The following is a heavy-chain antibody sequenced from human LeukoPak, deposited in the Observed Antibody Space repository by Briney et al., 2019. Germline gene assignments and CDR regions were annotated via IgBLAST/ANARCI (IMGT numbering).Heavy chain of an antibody. D-gene: IGHD2-2*02. CDR1: GFTVSSNY. V-gene: IGHV3-53*01. CDR2: IYSGGST. J-gene: IGHJ4*02. Sequence: PGGSLRLSCAASGFTVSSNYMSWVRQAPGKGLEWVSVIYSGGSTYYADSVKGRFTIPRDNSKNTLYLQMNSLRVEDTAVYYCVGCSSTSCYTYWGQGTLVTVSS. CDR3: VGCSSTSCYTY.